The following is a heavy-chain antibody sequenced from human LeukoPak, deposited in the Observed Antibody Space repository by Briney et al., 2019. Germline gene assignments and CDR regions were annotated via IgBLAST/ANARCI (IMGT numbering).Heavy chain of an antibody. CDR3: ARAYYYDSSGYYPGGDY. CDR1: GYTFTNYY. D-gene: IGHD3-22*01. J-gene: IGHJ4*02. Sequence: ASVEVSCKASGYTFTNYYMQWVRQAPGQGLEWMGIINPSSGSTSYAQKFQGRVTMARDTSTSTVYMELSSLRSEDTAVYYCARAYYYDSSGYYPGGDYWGQGTLVTVSS. CDR2: INPSSGST. V-gene: IGHV1-46*01.